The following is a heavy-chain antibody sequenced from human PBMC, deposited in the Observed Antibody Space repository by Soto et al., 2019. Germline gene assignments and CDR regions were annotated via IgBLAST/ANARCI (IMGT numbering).Heavy chain of an antibody. V-gene: IGHV3-23*01. Sequence: GSLILSCASPGFPFSRYVMAWVRQAPGTGLEWVSGISGGGSNTFYADSVKGRFTISRDNSKNTLLLQMNSLGAEDTAVYYCAKDSNKYSSSLRGRYFDYWGQGIGVTVSS. CDR1: GFPFSRYV. CDR3: AKDSNKYSSSLRGRYFDY. D-gene: IGHD4-4*01. CDR2: ISGGGSNT. J-gene: IGHJ4*02.